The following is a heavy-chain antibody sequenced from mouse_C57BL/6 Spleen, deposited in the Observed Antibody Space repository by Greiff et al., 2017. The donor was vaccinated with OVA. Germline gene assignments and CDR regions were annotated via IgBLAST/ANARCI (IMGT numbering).Heavy chain of an antibody. Sequence: QVQLQQSGAELVRPGSSVKLSCKASGYTFTSYCMHWVKQRPIQGLEWIGNIYPSDSETHYNQKFKDKATLTADKSSSTAYMQLTSLTSEDSAVYYCARENYGTCEKYYLDYWGQGTTLTVSS. J-gene: IGHJ2*01. D-gene: IGHD1-1*01. CDR2: IYPSDSET. V-gene: IGHV1-52*01. CDR3: ARENYGTCEKYYLDY. CDR1: GYTFTSYC.